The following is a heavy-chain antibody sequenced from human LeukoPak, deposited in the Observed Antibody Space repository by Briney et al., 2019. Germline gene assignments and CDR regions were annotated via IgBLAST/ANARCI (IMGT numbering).Heavy chain of an antibody. V-gene: IGHV3-21*01. CDR2: ISSSSSYI. CDR3: ARDNYGSGSYYRGGTFDY. Sequence: GALRLSCAASGFTFSSYSMNWVRQAPGKGLEWVSSISSSSSYIYYADSVKGRFTISRDNAKNSLYLQMNSLRAEDTAVYYCARDNYGSGSYYRGGTFDYWGQGTLVTVSS. CDR1: GFTFSSYS. J-gene: IGHJ4*02. D-gene: IGHD3-10*01.